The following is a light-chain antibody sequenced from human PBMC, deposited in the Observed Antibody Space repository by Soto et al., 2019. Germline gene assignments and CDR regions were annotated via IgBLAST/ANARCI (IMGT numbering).Light chain of an antibody. V-gene: IGLV1-40*01. CDR1: SSNIGAGYD. J-gene: IGLJ3*02. Sequence: QSVLTQPPSVSGAPGQGVTISCTGGSSNIGAGYDVHWYQHLPGTSPKLLIYGNDNRPSGVPDRFSGSKSGTSASLAITDLQAEDEADHYCQSYDSSLSGSWVFGGGTKVTVL. CDR3: QSYDSSLSGSWV. CDR2: GND.